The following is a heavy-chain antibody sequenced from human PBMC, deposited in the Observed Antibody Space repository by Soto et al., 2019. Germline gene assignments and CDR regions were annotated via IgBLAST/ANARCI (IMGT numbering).Heavy chain of an antibody. D-gene: IGHD1-1*01. V-gene: IGHV3-30*18. Sequence: QVQLLESGRGVVQPGRSLRLSCAASGFTFSSYGMHWVRQAPGKALEWVAVISYDGSNKYYADSVKGRFTISRDNSKNTLYLKMNSLRAEDTAVYYCAKTATGYTFDYWGQGTLVTVSS. CDR3: AKTATGYTFDY. CDR2: ISYDGSNK. CDR1: GFTFSSYG. J-gene: IGHJ4*02.